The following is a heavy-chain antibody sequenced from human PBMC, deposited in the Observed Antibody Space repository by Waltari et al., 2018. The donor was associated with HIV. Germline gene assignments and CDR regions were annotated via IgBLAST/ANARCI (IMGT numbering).Heavy chain of an antibody. Sequence: QVSLQPSGPGHLEASQTLSLTCGGSGDSISSKSDAWNWVRQSPSKGLEWLGKTYYRSTWHTDYAVSVSGRIFINADPSRNRFSLELKSVTPEDSGTYFCVRDSFGFDYWGRGHLVNVSS. V-gene: IGHV6-1*01. D-gene: IGHD5-18*01. J-gene: IGHJ4*02. CDR3: VRDSFGFDY. CDR1: GDSISSKSDA. CDR2: TYYRSTWHT.